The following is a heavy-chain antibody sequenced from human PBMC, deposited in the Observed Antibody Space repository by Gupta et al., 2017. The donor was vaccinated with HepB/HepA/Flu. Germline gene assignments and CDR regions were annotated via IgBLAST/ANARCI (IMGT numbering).Heavy chain of an antibody. CDR3: ARVSDSSGYRYYFDY. D-gene: IGHD3-22*01. CDR2: IIPIFGTA. V-gene: IGHV1-69*06. CDR1: GGTFSSYA. J-gene: IGHJ4*02. Sequence: QVQLVQSGAEVKKPGSSVKVSCKASGGTFSSYAISWVRQAPGQGLEWMGGIIPIFGTANYAQKVQGRVTITADKSTSTAYMELSSLRSEDTAVYYCARVSDSSGYRYYFDYWGQGTLVTFSS.